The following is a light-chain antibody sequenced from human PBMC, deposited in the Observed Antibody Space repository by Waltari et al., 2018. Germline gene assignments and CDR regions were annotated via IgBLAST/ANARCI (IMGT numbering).Light chain of an antibody. Sequence: EIVMTQSPATLSVSPGERVTLSCRASQSVGRNLAWYQQKPGQAPRLLIYGAFTRATGVPTRFSGSGSGTEFSLTITTMQSEDFAVYYCQQYNDWPPLTFGGGNKVEIK. V-gene: IGKV3-15*01. CDR2: GAF. CDR1: QSVGRN. J-gene: IGKJ4*01. CDR3: QQYNDWPPLT.